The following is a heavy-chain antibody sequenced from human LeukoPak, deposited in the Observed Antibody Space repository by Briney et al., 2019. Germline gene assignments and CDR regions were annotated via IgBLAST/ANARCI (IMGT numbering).Heavy chain of an antibody. CDR3: ARDGLMSAVVPAAIGWFDP. V-gene: IGHV6-1*01. J-gene: IGHJ5*02. CDR1: GDSVSSNSAA. D-gene: IGHD2-2*01. Sequence: SQTFSLTCAISGDSVSSNSAAWNWIRQSPSRGLEWLGRTYYRSKWYNDYAVSVKSRITINPDTSKNQFSLQLNSVTPEDTAVYYCARDGLMSAVVPAAIGWFDPWGQGTLVTVSS. CDR2: TYYRSKWYN.